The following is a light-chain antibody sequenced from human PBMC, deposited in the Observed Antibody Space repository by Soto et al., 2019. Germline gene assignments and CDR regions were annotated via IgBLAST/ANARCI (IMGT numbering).Light chain of an antibody. V-gene: IGKV1-39*01. CDR3: QQSFDTPFT. CDR1: QSIGKY. Sequence: DIQMTQSPSSLSASVGDRVTITCRASQSIGKYLKWYQQKVGKAPKALISAASRLQSGVPSRFSGSGSDTDFTLTISRLQPEDFATYFCQQSFDTPFTFGPGTTVDI. CDR2: AAS. J-gene: IGKJ3*01.